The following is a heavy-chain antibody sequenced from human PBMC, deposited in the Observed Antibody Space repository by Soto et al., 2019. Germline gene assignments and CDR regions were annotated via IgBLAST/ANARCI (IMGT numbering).Heavy chain of an antibody. D-gene: IGHD3-22*01. CDR3: ARSLLGDHYDSDGLDS. J-gene: IGHJ4*02. CDR1: GGPYSKYS. V-gene: IGHV1-69*02. Sequence: QVQLVQSGTEVKKHGSSVTVSCKASGGPYSKYSISWVRQAPGQGLDWMGRIIPIFDMTNYAQKFQGRVTITADKSTSTVYMDLSSLRSEDTAVYYCARSLLGDHYDSDGLDSWGQGTLDSVSS. CDR2: IIPIFDMT.